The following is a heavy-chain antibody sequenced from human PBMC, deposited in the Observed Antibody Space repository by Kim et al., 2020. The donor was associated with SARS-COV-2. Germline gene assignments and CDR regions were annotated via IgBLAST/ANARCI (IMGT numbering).Heavy chain of an antibody. J-gene: IGHJ4*02. D-gene: IGHD3-16*01. CDR3: ARQGGSHQDY. V-gene: IGHV5-51*01. Sequence: TRYSPSFQGQVTISADKSISTAYLQWSSLKAPDTAMYYCARQGGSHQDYWGQGTLVTVSS. CDR2: T.